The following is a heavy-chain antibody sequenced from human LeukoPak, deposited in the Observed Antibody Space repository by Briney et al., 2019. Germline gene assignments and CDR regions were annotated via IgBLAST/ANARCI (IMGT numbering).Heavy chain of an antibody. CDR2: INPNSGGT. Sequence: ASVKVACKASGYTFTDYYMHWVRQAPGQGLEWMGWINPNSGGTNYAQKSQGRVTMTTDTSISTAYMEVSRLRSDDTAVYYCARVRIGQQLDKYYYYAMDVWGQGTTVTVSS. J-gene: IGHJ6*01. CDR3: ARVRIGQQLDKYYYYAMDV. V-gene: IGHV1-2*02. CDR1: GYTFTDYY. D-gene: IGHD6-13*01.